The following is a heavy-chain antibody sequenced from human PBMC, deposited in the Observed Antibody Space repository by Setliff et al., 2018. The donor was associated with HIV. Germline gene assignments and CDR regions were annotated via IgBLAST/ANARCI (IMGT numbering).Heavy chain of an antibody. CDR2: IKSKVDGETT. J-gene: IGHJ5*02. CDR3: TTEGANSPAYH. CDR1: GFSFSNAW. V-gene: IGHV3-15*05. Sequence: LRLSCAASGFSFSNAWLSWVRQAPGKGLEWVARIKSKVDGETTDHAAPVKGRFTVSRDDSENTLYLQMNSLKTEDTGVYYCTTEGANSPAYHWGQGTLVTVS.